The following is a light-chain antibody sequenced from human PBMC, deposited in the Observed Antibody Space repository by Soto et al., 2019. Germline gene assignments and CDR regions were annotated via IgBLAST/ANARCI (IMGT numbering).Light chain of an antibody. CDR1: SSDVGSYNL. J-gene: IGLJ3*02. CDR2: EGS. CDR3: VSYSTTTARDGRV. V-gene: IGLV2-14*02. Sequence: QSALTQPASVSGSPGQSITISCTGTSSDVGSYNLVSWYQQHPGKAPKLMIYEGSKRPSGVSNRFSGSKSGNTASLTISGLQAEDEADYYCVSYSTTTARDGRVFGGGTKLTVL.